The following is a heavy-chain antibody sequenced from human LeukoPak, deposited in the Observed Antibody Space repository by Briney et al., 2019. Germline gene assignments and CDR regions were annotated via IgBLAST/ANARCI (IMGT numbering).Heavy chain of an antibody. V-gene: IGHV4-34*01. CDR2: INHSGST. D-gene: IGHD4-17*01. CDR1: GGSFSGYY. Sequence: SETLSLTCAVYGGSFSGYYWSWIRQPPGKGLEWIGEINHSGSTNYNPSLKSRVTISVDTSKNQFSLKLSSVTAADTDVYYCARATTVTTPDASYYYYMDVWGKGTTVTVSS. CDR3: ARATTVTTPDASYYYYMDV. J-gene: IGHJ6*03.